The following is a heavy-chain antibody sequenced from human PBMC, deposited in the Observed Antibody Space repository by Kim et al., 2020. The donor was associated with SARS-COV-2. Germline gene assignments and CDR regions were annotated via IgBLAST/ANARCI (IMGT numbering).Heavy chain of an antibody. CDR2: IWYDGSNK. Sequence: GGSLRLSCAASGFTFSSYGMHWVRQAPGKGLEWVAVIWYDGSNKYYADSVKGRFTISRDNSKNTLYLQMNSLRAEDTAVYYCARGEDYYDSSGSATDYWGQGTLVTVSS. CDR3: ARGEDYYDSSGSATDY. J-gene: IGHJ4*02. D-gene: IGHD3-22*01. CDR1: GFTFSSYG. V-gene: IGHV3-33*01.